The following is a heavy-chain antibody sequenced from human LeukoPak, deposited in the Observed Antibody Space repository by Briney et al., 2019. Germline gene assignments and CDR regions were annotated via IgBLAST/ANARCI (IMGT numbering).Heavy chain of an antibody. D-gene: IGHD3-10*01. Sequence: GGSLRLSCAASGFTFSSYDMHWVRQATGKGLEWVSAIGTAGDTYYPGSVKGRFTISRENAKNSLYLQMNSLRAGDTAVYYCARDHHYYGSGSYYSQAYYFDYWGQGTLVTVSS. CDR2: IGTAGDT. CDR3: ARDHHYYGSGSYYSQAYYFDY. V-gene: IGHV3-13*01. J-gene: IGHJ4*02. CDR1: GFTFSSYD.